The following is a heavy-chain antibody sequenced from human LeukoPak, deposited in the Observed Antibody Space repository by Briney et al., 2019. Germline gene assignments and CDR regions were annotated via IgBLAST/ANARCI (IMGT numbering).Heavy chain of an antibody. V-gene: IGHV3-48*04. CDR3: ARGQLRGPYYDSSGYPRSNWFDP. CDR1: GFIFSTYS. CDR2: ISSSGSTI. Sequence: GGSLRLSCGASGFIFSTYSMNWVRQAPGKGLEWVSYISSSGSTIYYADSVKGRFTISRDNAKNSLYLQMNSLRAEDTAVYYCARGQLRGPYYDSSGYPRSNWFDPWGQGTLVTVSS. D-gene: IGHD3-22*01. J-gene: IGHJ5*02.